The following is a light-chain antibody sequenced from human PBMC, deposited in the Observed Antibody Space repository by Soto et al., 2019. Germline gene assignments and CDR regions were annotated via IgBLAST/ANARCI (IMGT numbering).Light chain of an antibody. Sequence: EIVLTHSPATLSVSPGERATLSFRSSQSVSRDLAWYQQKPGQAPRLLIYGASTRAPSIPARFSGSGSGTDFTLTISSLQSEDFAVYYCQQYDKWPTWTFGQGTKVDIK. CDR3: QQYDKWPTWT. CDR2: GAS. CDR1: QSVSRD. J-gene: IGKJ1*01. V-gene: IGKV3-15*01.